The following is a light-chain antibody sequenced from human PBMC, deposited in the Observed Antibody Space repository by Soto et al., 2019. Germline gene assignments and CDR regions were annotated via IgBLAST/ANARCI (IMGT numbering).Light chain of an antibody. J-gene: IGKJ3*01. Sequence: EIVLTQSPGTLSLSPEERATLSCRASQSVSSSYLAWYQQKPGQAPRLLIYGASSRATGIPDRFSGSGSGKDFTLTISRLEPEDFAVYYCQQYGSSPPVFTFGPGTKVDIK. CDR2: GAS. CDR1: QSVSSSY. V-gene: IGKV3-20*01. CDR3: QQYGSSPPVFT.